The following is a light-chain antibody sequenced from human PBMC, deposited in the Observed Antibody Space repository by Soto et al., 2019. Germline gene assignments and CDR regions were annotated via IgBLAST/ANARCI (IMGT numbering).Light chain of an antibody. CDR1: SSDVGSYNL. J-gene: IGLJ1*01. CDR2: EVS. Sequence: QSVLTPPASVSGSPGQSITISCTGTSSDVGSYNLVSWYQQHPGKAPKLMIFEVSKRPSGVSNRFSGSKSGNTASLTISGLQAEDEADYYCCSYAGSSFYVFGTGTKVTVL. CDR3: CSYAGSSFYV. V-gene: IGLV2-23*02.